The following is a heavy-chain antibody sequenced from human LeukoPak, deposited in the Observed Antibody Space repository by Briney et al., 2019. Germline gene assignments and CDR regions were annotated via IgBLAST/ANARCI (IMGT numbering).Heavy chain of an antibody. CDR3: AKDGGLWLAYFDY. CDR1: GFTFSSYA. D-gene: IGHD6-19*01. Sequence: GGSLRLSCAASGFTFSSYAMSWVRQAPGKGLEWVSAISGSGGSTYYADSVKGRFTISRDNSKNTLCLQMNSLRAEDTAVYYCAKDGGLWLAYFDYWGQGTLVTVSS. V-gene: IGHV3-23*01. J-gene: IGHJ4*02. CDR2: ISGSGGST.